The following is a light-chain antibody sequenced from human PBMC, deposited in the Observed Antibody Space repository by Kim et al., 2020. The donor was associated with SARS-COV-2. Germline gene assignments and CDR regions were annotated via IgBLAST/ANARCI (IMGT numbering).Light chain of an antibody. Sequence: SYELTQPPSVSLAPGKTATISCGGDNIGRKSVHWYRQRPGQAPALVITYDRDRPSGIPERFSGSNSGDTATLTISGVEAGDEADYYCRVYDSTIDHWVFGGGTQLTVL. J-gene: IGLJ3*02. CDR2: YDR. V-gene: IGLV3-21*04. CDR3: RVYDSTIDHWV. CDR1: NIGRKS.